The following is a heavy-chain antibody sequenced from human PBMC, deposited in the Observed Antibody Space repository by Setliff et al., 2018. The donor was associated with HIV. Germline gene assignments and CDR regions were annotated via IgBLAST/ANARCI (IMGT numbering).Heavy chain of an antibody. D-gene: IGHD7-27*01. CDR1: GYTFTSYG. V-gene: IGHV1-18*01. CDR3: ARERSTLGRAFDI. J-gene: IGHJ3*02. CDR2: ISAYNGNT. Sequence: WASVKVSCKASGYTFTSYGISWVRQAPGQGLEWMGWISAYNGNTNYAQKLQGRVTMTTDTSTSTAYMELGSLRSDDTAVYYCARERSTLGRAFDIWGQGTMVTVSS.